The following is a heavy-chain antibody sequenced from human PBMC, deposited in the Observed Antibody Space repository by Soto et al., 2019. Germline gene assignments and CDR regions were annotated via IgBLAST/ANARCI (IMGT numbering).Heavy chain of an antibody. Sequence: GGSLRLSCAASGFTFSSYSMNWVRQAPGKGLEWVSSISSSSSYIYYADSVKGRFTISRDNAKNSLYLQMNSLRAEDTAVYYCARVSYGDHTFGYWGQGTLVTVSS. D-gene: IGHD4-17*01. CDR3: ARVSYGDHTFGY. J-gene: IGHJ4*02. CDR1: GFTFSSYS. CDR2: ISSSSSYI. V-gene: IGHV3-21*01.